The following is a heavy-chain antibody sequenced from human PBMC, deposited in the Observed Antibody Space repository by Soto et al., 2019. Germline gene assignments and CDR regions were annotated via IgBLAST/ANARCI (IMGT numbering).Heavy chain of an antibody. CDR1: GFALSNYW. CDR2: IKQDGSEK. CDR3: ATETSTWGC. J-gene: IGHJ4*02. V-gene: IGHV3-7*05. Sequence: EVQLMESGGGLVQPGGSLRLSGVASGFALSNYWINWVRQAPGKGLEWVANIKQDGSEKNYVDSVKGRFTISRDNARNSLYLQMNSLRAEDTAAYYCATETSTWGCWGQGTLVAVSS. D-gene: IGHD7-27*01.